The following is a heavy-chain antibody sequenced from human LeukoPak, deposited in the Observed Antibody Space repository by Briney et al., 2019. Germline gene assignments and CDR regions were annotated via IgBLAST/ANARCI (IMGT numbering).Heavy chain of an antibody. CDR1: GFTVSSNY. J-gene: IGHJ4*02. V-gene: IGHV3-53*01. Sequence: GGSLRLSCAASGFTVSSNYMTWVRQAPGQGLEWVSVIYFGGTTYYADSVKGRFTISRDNSKNTVYLQMNSLRVEDTAVYYCARGDRVYVYWRQGTLVTVS. CDR2: IYFGGTT. D-gene: IGHD5/OR15-5a*01. CDR3: ARGDRVYVY.